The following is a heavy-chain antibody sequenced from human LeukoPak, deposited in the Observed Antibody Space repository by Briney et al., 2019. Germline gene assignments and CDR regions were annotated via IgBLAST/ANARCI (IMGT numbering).Heavy chain of an antibody. D-gene: IGHD5-24*01. CDR1: GFTFSSYS. J-gene: IGHJ4*02. V-gene: IGHV3-21*01. Sequence: GGSLRLSCAASGFTFSSYSMNWARQAPGKGLEWVSSISTSSSYKYYADSVKGRFTISRDNAKNSLYLQLNSLRAEDTAVYYCARGRDGYNVDFWGQGTLVTVSS. CDR2: ISTSSSYK. CDR3: ARGRDGYNVDF.